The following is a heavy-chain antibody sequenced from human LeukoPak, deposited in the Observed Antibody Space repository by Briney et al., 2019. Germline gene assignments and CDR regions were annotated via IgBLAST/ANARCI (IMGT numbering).Heavy chain of an antibody. J-gene: IGHJ2*01. V-gene: IGHV4-38-2*01. D-gene: IGHD2-21*01. CDR3: ARVVSQAAPDWYMDV. Sequence: PSETLSLTCVVSGYAIGSSHYWGWIRQPPGRGLQWIGHVNFHGTSAYNASLRGRVTISIEAPKNRFSLRLTSVTGADAAIYYCARVVSQAAPDWYMDVWGGGTVVIVSS. CDR2: VNFHGTS. CDR1: GYAIGSSHY.